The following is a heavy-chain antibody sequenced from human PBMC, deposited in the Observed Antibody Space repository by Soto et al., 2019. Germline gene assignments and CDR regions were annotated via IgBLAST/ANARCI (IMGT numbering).Heavy chain of an antibody. CDR3: ARGFEWLRLAYYGMDV. Sequence: QVQLVQSGAEVKKPGASVKVSCKASGYTFTSYDINWVRQATGQGLEWMGWMNPNSGNTGYAQKFQGRVTMTRNTSISTAYMELSSRRSEDTAVYSCARGFEWLRLAYYGMDVWGQGTTVTVSS. CDR1: GYTFTSYD. J-gene: IGHJ6*02. V-gene: IGHV1-8*01. CDR2: MNPNSGNT. D-gene: IGHD5-12*01.